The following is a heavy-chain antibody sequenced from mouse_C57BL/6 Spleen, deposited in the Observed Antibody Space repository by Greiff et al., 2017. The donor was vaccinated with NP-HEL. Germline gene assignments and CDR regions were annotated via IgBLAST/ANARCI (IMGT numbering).Heavy chain of an antibody. Sequence: EVMLVESGGGLVKPGGSLKLSCAASGFTFSSYAMSWVRQTPEKRLEWVATISDGGSYTYSPDNVKGRFTISRDNAKNNLYLQMSHLKSEDTAMYYCARDRPVAYWGQGTLVTVSA. CDR3: ARDRPVAY. V-gene: IGHV5-4*01. CDR2: ISDGGSYT. J-gene: IGHJ3*01. CDR1: GFTFSSYA.